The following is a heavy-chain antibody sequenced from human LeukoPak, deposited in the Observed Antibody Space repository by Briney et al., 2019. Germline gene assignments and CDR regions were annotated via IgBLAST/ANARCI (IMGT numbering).Heavy chain of an antibody. D-gene: IGHD5-18*01. CDR1: GGSISSYY. CDR3: ARYCYGGYHFDY. CDR2: VYSSGST. J-gene: IGHJ4*02. Sequence: SETLSLTCTVSGGSISSYYWSWIRQPPGKGLEWIGYVYSSGSTNYNPSLKSRVTISVDTSKNQFSLKLTSVTAADTAVYYCARYCYGGYHFDYWGQGTLVTVSS. V-gene: IGHV4-59*01.